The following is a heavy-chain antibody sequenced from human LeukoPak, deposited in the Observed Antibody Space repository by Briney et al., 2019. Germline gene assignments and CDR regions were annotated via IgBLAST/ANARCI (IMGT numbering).Heavy chain of an antibody. Sequence: GGSLRLSCAASGFTFSDYYMTWIRQAPGKGLEWVSYIGRSGSTIYYANSVKGRFTISRDNSKNTLYLQMNSLRAEDTAVYYCALTYYYDSSGYYDGYFDYWGQGTLVTVSS. CDR2: IGRSGSTI. J-gene: IGHJ4*02. CDR1: GFTFSDYY. CDR3: ALTYYYDSSGYYDGYFDY. V-gene: IGHV3-11*04. D-gene: IGHD3-22*01.